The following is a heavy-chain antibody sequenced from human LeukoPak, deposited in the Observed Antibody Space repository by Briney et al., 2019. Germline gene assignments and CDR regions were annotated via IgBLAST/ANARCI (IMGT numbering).Heavy chain of an antibody. D-gene: IGHD2-15*01. Sequence: PSETLSLTCAVYGGSFSGYYWSWIRQPPGKGLEWIGEINHSGSTNYNPSLKSRVTISVDTSKNQSSLKLSSVTAADTAVYYCARGWQVATGGFDYWGQGTLVTVSS. V-gene: IGHV4-34*01. CDR1: GGSFSGYY. CDR3: ARGWQVATGGFDY. CDR2: INHSGST. J-gene: IGHJ4*02.